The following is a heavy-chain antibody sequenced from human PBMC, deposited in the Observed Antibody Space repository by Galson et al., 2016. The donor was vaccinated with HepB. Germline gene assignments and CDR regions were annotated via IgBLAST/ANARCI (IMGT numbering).Heavy chain of an antibody. V-gene: IGHV3-53*01. Sequence: SLRLSCAASGFTVSTNYMSWVRQAPGKGLQWVSVIYSGYYADSVKGRFTISRDNSKNTLYLQMNSLRAEDTAMYYCARRDWSGYYYYFDYWGQGTLVTVSS. CDR2: IYSG. D-gene: IGHD3-3*01. CDR3: ARRDWSGYYYYFDY. CDR1: GFTVSTNY. J-gene: IGHJ4*02.